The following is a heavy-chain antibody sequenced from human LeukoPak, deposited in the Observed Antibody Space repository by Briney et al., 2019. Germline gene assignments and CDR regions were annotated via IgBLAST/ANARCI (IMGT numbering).Heavy chain of an antibody. CDR2: IYYSGST. V-gene: IGHV4-59*01. CDR3: ASMYYDYVWGSYRYDY. J-gene: IGHJ4*02. CDR1: GGSISSYY. D-gene: IGHD3-16*02. Sequence: PSETLSLTCTVSGGSISSYYWSWIRQPPGKGLEWVGHIYYSGSTNYNPSLKSRVTISVDTSKNQFSLKLSSVTAADTAVYYCASMYYDYVWGSYRYDYWGQGTLVTVSS.